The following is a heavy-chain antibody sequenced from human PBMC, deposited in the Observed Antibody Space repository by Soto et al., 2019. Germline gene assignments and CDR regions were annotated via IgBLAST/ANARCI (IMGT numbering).Heavy chain of an antibody. D-gene: IGHD3-10*01. V-gene: IGHV3-30-3*01. Sequence: VQLVESGGGVVQPGRSLRLSCAASGFTFSSYAMHWVRQAPGKGLEWVAVISYDGSNKYYADSVKGRFTISRDNSKNTLYLQMNSLRAEDTAVYYCARGMVRGVIITEFDYWGQGTLVTVSS. CDR1: GFTFSSYA. CDR3: ARGMVRGVIITEFDY. CDR2: ISYDGSNK. J-gene: IGHJ4*02.